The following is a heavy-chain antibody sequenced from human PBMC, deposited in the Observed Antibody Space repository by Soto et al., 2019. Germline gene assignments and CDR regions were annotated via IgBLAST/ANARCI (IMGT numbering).Heavy chain of an antibody. CDR1: GFSLSTSGMC. CDR2: IDWGDDK. CDR3: ARIPIRGVIDYYYGMDV. V-gene: IGHV2-70*01. D-gene: IGHD3-10*01. Sequence: SGPTLVNPTQTLTLTCTFSGFSLSTSGMCVSWIRQPPGKALAWLALIDWGDDKYYSTSLKTRLTISKDTSKNQVVLTMTNMDPVDTATYYCARIPIRGVIDYYYGMDVWGQGTTVTVSS. J-gene: IGHJ6*02.